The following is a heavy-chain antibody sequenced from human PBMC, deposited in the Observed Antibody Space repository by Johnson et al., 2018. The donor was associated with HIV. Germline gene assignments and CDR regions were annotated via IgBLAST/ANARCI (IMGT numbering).Heavy chain of an antibody. CDR3: VRDDYAFHI. CDR1: GFTFSSYG. J-gene: IGHJ3*02. D-gene: IGHD2-21*02. V-gene: IGHV3-30*02. Sequence: QVQLVESGGGVVQPGGSLRLSCAASGFTFSSYGMHWVRQAPGKGLEWVAFIRYDGSNKYYADSVKGRFTISGDIAKNSLYLQMNSLRADDTAVYYCVRDDYAFHIWGQGTMVTVSS. CDR2: IRYDGSNK.